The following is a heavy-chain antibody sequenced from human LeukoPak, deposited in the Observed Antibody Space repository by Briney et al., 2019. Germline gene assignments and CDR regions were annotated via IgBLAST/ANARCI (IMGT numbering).Heavy chain of an antibody. CDR3: ASSYSYYGSGKGAFDY. CDR1: GGSISSGGYY. J-gene: IGHJ4*02. CDR2: IYHSGST. Sequence: SETLSLTCTVSGGSISSGGYYWSWIRQPPGKGLEWIGYIYHSGSTYYNPSLKSRVTISVDGSKNQFSLKLSSVTAADTAVYYCASSYSYYGSGKGAFDYWGQGTLVTVSS. V-gene: IGHV4-30-2*01. D-gene: IGHD3-10*01.